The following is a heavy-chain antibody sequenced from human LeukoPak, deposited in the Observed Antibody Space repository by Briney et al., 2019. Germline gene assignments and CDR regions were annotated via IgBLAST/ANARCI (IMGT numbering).Heavy chain of an antibody. CDR2: INPNSGGT. CDR3: ARWDGDYGAFDI. J-gene: IGHJ3*02. V-gene: IGHV1-2*02. CDR1: GYTFTGYY. Sequence: ASVKVSCKASGYTFTGYYMHWVRQAPGQGLEWMGWINPNSGGTNCAQKFQGRVTMTRDTSISTAYMELSRLRSDDTAVYYCARWDGDYGAFDIWGQGTMVTVSS. D-gene: IGHD4-17*01.